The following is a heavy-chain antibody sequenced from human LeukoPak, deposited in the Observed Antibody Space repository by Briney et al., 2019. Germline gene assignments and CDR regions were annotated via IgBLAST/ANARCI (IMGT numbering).Heavy chain of an antibody. Sequence: PSETLSLTCTVSGGSISSNSYYRSWIRQPAGKGLEWIGRIYTSGSTNYSPSLKSRVTISADWSTNQFSLNLSSVTAADTAVYYCAREEVPMVRGGAFDIWGQGTMVSVSS. V-gene: IGHV4-61*02. CDR1: GGSISSNSYY. CDR2: IYTSGST. CDR3: AREEVPMVRGGAFDI. D-gene: IGHD3-10*01. J-gene: IGHJ3*02.